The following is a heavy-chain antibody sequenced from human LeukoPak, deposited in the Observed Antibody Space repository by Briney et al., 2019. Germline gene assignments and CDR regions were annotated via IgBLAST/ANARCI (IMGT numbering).Heavy chain of an antibody. CDR2: ISYDGSNK. CDR1: GFTFSSYA. CDR3: AKVYCGGDCYFDY. J-gene: IGHJ4*02. V-gene: IGHV3-30-3*01. D-gene: IGHD2-21*02. Sequence: PGGSLRLSCAASGFTFSSYAMHWVRQAPGKGLEWVAVISYDGSNKYYADSVKGRFTISRDNSKNTLYLQMNSLRAEDTAVYYCAKVYCGGDCYFDYWGQGTLATVSS.